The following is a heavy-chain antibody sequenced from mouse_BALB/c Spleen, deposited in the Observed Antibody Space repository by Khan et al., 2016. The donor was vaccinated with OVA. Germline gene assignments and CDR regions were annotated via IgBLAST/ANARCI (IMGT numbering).Heavy chain of an antibody. D-gene: IGHD2-14*01. J-gene: IGHJ4*01. CDR3: ARGGAAYYRNDGGAKEY. CDR2: INTHSGVP. CDR1: GYTFTTAG. V-gene: IGHV9-4*02. Sequence: QIQLVQSRPELKKPGETARISCKASGYTFTTAGIQWVQKMPGKGLKWIGWINTHSGVPKYAEDFKGRFAFSLEISVSTAYLQITNLKNEDTATYFCARGGAAYYRNDGGAKEYWGQGTSVTVSS.